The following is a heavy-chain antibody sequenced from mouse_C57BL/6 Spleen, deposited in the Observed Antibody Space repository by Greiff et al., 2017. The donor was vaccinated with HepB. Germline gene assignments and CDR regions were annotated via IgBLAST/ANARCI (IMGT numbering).Heavy chain of an antibody. CDR3: ARGYYGSSYRYFDV. D-gene: IGHD1-1*01. CDR2: IYPGSGST. J-gene: IGHJ1*03. V-gene: IGHV1-55*01. Sequence: VKLQESGAELVKPGASVKMSCKASGYTFTSYWITWVKQRPGQGLEWIGDIYPGSGSTNYNEKFKSKATLTVDTSSSTAYMQLSSLTSEDSAVYYCARGYYGSSYRYFDVWGTGTTVTVSS. CDR1: GYTFTSYW.